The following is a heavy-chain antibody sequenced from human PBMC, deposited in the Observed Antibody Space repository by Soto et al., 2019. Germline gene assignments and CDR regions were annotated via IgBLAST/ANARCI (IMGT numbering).Heavy chain of an antibody. D-gene: IGHD3-10*01. CDR3: ARHRGPTGPNY. CDR2: MYHSGNT. V-gene: IGHV4-39*01. Sequence: TRTVYIACAVSGDSSDSNGNYYAWIRQPPGKGLEWIGSMYHSGNTYHNPSLKSRVTISVDTSKNQLSLNLRSVTAADTAVYYCARHRGPTGPNYWGQGTLVTVS. CDR1: GDSSDSNGNY. J-gene: IGHJ4*02.